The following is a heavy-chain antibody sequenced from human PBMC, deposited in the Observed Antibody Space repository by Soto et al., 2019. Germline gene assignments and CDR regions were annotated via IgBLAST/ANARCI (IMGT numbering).Heavy chain of an antibody. CDR2: INSDGSST. D-gene: IGHD2-15*01. J-gene: IGHJ6*02. Sequence: GGSLRLSCAASGFTFSSYWMHWVRQAPGKGLVWVSRINSDGSSTSYADSVKGRFTISRDNAKNTLYLQMNSLRAEDTAVYYCARDRPNCSGGSCYVGDGMDVWGQGTTVTVSS. V-gene: IGHV3-74*01. CDR1: GFTFSSYW. CDR3: ARDRPNCSGGSCYVGDGMDV.